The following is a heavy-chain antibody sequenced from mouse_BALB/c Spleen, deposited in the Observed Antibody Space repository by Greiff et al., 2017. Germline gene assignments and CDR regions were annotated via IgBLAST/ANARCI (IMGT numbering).Heavy chain of an antibody. J-gene: IGHJ4*01. V-gene: IGHV1-14*01. CDR3: ARTELSYAMDY. CDR1: GYTFTSYV. Sequence: EVKLVESGPELVKPGASVKMSCKASGYTFTSYVMHWVKQKPGQGLEWIGYINPYNDGTKYNEKFKGKATLTSDKSSSTAYMELSSLTSEDSAVYYCARTELSYAMDYWGQGTSVTVSS. D-gene: IGHD1-1*02. CDR2: INPYNDGT.